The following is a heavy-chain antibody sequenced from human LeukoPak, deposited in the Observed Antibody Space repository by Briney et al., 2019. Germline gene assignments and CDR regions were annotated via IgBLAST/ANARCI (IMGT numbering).Heavy chain of an antibody. CDR1: GGTFSSYA. CDR3: ARREYYYDSSGYPRYYYMDV. J-gene: IGHJ6*03. V-gene: IGHV1-69*10. CDR2: IIPILGTA. Sequence: ASVKVSCKASGGTFSSYAISWVRQAPGQGLEWMGGIIPILGTANYAQKFQGRVTITADKSTSTAYMELSSLRSEDTAVYYCARREYYYDSSGYPRYYYMDVWGKGTTVTVSS. D-gene: IGHD3-22*01.